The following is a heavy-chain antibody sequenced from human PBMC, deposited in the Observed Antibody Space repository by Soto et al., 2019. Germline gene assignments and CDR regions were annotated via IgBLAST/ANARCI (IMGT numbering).Heavy chain of an antibody. D-gene: IGHD2-2*01. CDR3: ASVPIWCGSSSCYTEGFDT. V-gene: IGHV3-23*01. Sequence: EVQLLDSGGGWVQPGGSLRLSCVASGFVFSDYAMSWVRQAPGKGLEWVSAISAGGSDTYYADSVKGGFTVSRVNSESTLYLQMNTLVAEDTAIYYCASVPIWCGSSSCYTEGFDTWGQGTLVTVSS. J-gene: IGHJ4*02. CDR1: GFVFSDYA. CDR2: ISAGGSDT.